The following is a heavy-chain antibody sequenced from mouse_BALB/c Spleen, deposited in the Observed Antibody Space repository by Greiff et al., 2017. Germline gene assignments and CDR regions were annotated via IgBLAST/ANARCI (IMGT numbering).Heavy chain of an antibody. CDR2: IWGDGST. CDR1: GFSLTGYG. J-gene: IGHJ1*01. D-gene: IGHD1-1*01. CDR3: AREVRYYGSRYVSYWYFEV. Sequence: VHLVESGPGLVAPSQSLSITCTVSGFSLTGYGVNWVRQPPGKGLEWLGMIWGDGSTDYNSALKSRLSISKDNSKSQVFLKMNSLQTDDTARYYCAREVRYYGSRYVSYWYFEVWGAGSTGTVSS. V-gene: IGHV2-6-7*01.